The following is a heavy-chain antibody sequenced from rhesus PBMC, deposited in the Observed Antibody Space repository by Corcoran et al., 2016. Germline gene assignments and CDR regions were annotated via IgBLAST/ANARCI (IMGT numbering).Heavy chain of an antibody. J-gene: IGHJ4*01. CDR2: ITYRGST. D-gene: IGHD1-26*01. CDR3: ARDNDWDYYFDY. CDR1: GGSISSGYYY. V-gene: IGHV4-122*02. Sequence: QVQLQESGPGLVKPSETLSLTCAVSGGSISSGYYYWSWIRQPPGKGLEWIGYITYRGSTSYNPSLKSRVTISRDTSKNQFSLKLSSVTAADTAVYYCARDNDWDYYFDYWGQGVLVTVSS.